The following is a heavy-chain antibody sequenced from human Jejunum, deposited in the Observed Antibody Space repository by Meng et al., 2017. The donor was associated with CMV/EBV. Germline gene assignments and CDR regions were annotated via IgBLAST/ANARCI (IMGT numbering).Heavy chain of an antibody. CDR2: INPGGSTT. CDR3: ATAVNSRLDT. D-gene: IGHD2-21*01. Sequence: CEASGFTFSSYWMHWVRQSPGKGLVWVSRINPGGSTTNYADSVKGRFSISSDHAPTPLYLHMTVLSAYATPVSYFATAVNSRLDTWGQGTLVTVSS. CDR1: GFTFSSYW. V-gene: IGHV3-74*01. J-gene: IGHJ4*02.